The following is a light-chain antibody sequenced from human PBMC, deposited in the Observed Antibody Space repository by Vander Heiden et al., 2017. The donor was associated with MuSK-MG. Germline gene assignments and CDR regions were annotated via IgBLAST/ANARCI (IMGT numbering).Light chain of an antibody. V-gene: IGLV2-14*03. CDR2: DVR. CDR3: TSYSIDTTLV. Sequence: QSALTQPASVSASPGQSITISCTGTNSDIGAHDYVSWYQQHPGRAPKLLIFDVRSRPSGVSDRFSGSKSVNTASLTISGLQPDDEAVYYCTSYSIDTTLVFGGGTEVTVL. J-gene: IGLJ2*01. CDR1: NSDIGAHDY.